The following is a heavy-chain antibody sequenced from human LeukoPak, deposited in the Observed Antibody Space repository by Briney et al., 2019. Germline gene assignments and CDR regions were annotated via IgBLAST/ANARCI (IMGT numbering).Heavy chain of an antibody. CDR2: ISGSGGST. CDR1: GFTFSSYA. D-gene: IGHD3-3*01. V-gene: IGHV3-23*01. J-gene: IGHJ4*02. Sequence: PGGSLRLSCAASGFTFSSYAMSWVHQAPGKGLEWVSAISGSGGSTYYADSVKGRFTISRDNSKNTLYLQMNSLRAEDTAVYYCAKGKLRFLEWLPKGILADYWGQGTLVTVSS. CDR3: AKGKLRFLEWLPKGILADY.